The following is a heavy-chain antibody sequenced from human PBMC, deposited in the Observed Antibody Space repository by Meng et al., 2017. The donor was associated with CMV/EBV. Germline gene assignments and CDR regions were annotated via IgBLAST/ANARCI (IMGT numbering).Heavy chain of an antibody. CDR1: GYSISSGYY. D-gene: IGHD4-17*01. CDR2: INHREST. CDR3: ARYSGDYFYFDY. V-gene: IGHV4-38-2*02. J-gene: IGHJ4*02. Sequence: GSLRLSCIVSGYSISSGYYWTWVRQPPGKELEWIATINHRESTYYNPSLKSRVTISVDTSKNQFSLKLSSVTAADTALYYCARYSGDYFYFDYWGQGTLVTASS.